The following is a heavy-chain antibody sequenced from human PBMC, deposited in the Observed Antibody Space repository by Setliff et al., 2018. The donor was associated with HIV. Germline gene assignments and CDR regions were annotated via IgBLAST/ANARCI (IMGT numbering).Heavy chain of an antibody. D-gene: IGHD6-19*01. CDR3: ARDRRAVAGTPPDAFDI. V-gene: IGHV1-18*01. CDR2: ISTYNGNT. J-gene: IGHJ3*02. Sequence: GASVKVSCKASGYTFTNYDISWVRQAPGQGLEWMGWISTYNGNTNYAQKLQGRVTMTTDTSTSTADMELRSLRSDDTAVYYCARDRRAVAGTPPDAFDIWGQGTMVTVSS. CDR1: GYTFTNYD.